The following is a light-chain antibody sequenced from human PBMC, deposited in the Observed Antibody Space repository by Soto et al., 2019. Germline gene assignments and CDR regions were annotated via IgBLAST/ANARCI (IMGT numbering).Light chain of an antibody. CDR1: SSDIGASNF. CDR3: QSYDSSLSGYV. V-gene: IGLV2-8*01. J-gene: IGLJ1*01. Sequence: QSVLTQPPSAPGSPGQSVTISCTGTSSDIGASNFVSWYQQHPGKAPKLVIYEVTKRPSGVPDRFSGSKFGNTASLTVSGLQTEDEADYYCQSYDSSLSGYVFGTGTKGTVL. CDR2: EVT.